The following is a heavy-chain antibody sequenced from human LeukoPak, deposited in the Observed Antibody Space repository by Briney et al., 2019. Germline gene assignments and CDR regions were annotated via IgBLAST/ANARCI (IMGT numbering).Heavy chain of an antibody. CDR1: IGSISSSKW. J-gene: IGHJ4*02. CDR3: ARDGGNGYNGVDY. Sequence: KSSETLSLTCSVSIGSISSSKWWSWVRQSPVKGLEWIGEIYLYGTTTYNPSLKTRVTISVDTSNNRFSLILGSVTAADTAMYYCARDGGNGYNGVDYWGQGTLVTVSS. CDR2: IYLYGTT. V-gene: IGHV4-4*02. D-gene: IGHD5-24*01.